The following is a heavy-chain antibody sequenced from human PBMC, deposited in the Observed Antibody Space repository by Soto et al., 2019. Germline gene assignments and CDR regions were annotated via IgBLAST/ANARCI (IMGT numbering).Heavy chain of an antibody. CDR2: ISAGGGST. V-gene: IGHV3-23*01. J-gene: IGHJ3*02. CDR3: AKDGPANWGFFDT. D-gene: IGHD7-27*01. Sequence: EVQLLESGGGLVQPGGSLRLSCAASGFTFSSYAMSWVRQAPGKGLEWVSGISAGGGSTYYSDSEKGRFTISRDNSKDTLYLQMNSLRAEDTAVYSCAKDGPANWGFFDTWGQGTMVTVSS. CDR1: GFTFSSYA.